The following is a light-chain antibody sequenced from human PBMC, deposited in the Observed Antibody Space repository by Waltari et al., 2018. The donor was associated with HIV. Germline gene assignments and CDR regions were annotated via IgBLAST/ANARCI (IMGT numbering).Light chain of an antibody. J-gene: IGLJ3*02. CDR3: ESADDSGDHWV. Sequence: SYELTQPPSVSVSPGQTARITCSGDALPKQFAYWYQQKAGQAPLMVIYTDDKRPSGIPYRFSGSMSGTTVTLIISGVQPEDEADYYCESADDSGDHWVFGGGTKLSVL. CDR1: ALPKQF. V-gene: IGLV3-25*03. CDR2: TDD.